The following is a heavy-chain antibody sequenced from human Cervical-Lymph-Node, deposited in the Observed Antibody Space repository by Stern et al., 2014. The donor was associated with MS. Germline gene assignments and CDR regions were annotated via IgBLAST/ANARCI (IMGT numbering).Heavy chain of an antibody. CDR2: IDTNTGNP. Sequence: QVQLVESGSELRKPGASVKVSCKASGYTFTSHGMNWVRQAPGQGLEWMGRIDTNTGNPTYAQGLTGRFVFSLDTSVSTAYLQISSLKPEDTAVYYCASVEGAESGDHWGQGTLVTVSS. CDR3: ASVEGAESGDH. V-gene: IGHV7-4-1*02. J-gene: IGHJ5*02. D-gene: IGHD6-13*01. CDR1: GYTFTSHG.